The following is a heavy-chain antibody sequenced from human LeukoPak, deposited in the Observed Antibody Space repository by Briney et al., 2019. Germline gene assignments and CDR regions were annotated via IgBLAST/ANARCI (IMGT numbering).Heavy chain of an antibody. J-gene: IGHJ4*02. V-gene: IGHV3-23*01. Sequence: GGSLRLSCAASGFTFSSYGMSWVRQAPGKGLEWVSAISGSGGSTYYADSVKGRFTISRDNSKNTLYLQMNSLRAEDTAVYYCAKVGEHSSSYFDYWGQGTLVTVSS. CDR1: GFTFSSYG. CDR3: AKVGEHSSSYFDY. D-gene: IGHD6-13*01. CDR2: ISGSGGST.